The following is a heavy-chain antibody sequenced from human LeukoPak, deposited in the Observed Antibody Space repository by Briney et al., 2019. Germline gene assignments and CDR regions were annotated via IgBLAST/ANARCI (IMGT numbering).Heavy chain of an antibody. CDR2: IKQDGSEK. CDR3: AIGPYCGGITCQSFFDY. CDR1: GFTFSMYW. J-gene: IGHJ4*02. V-gene: IGHV3-7*01. D-gene: IGHD2-21*01. Sequence: GGSLRLSCAASGFTFSMYWITWVRQAPGKGLEWVANIKQDGSEKYYVDSVRGRFTISRDNAKNSVDLQMNSLRVEDTAVYYCAIGPYCGGITCQSFFDYWGQGALVTVSS.